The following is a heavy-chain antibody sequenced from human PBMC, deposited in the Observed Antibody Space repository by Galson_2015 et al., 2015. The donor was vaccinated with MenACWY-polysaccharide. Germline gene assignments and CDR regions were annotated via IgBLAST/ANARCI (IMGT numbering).Heavy chain of an antibody. Sequence: SLRLSCAASGFSIHTYTVIWVRQVPGKGLEWLSYINSGSTTIHYADSVKGRFTVSRDNVKNSVYLQMNSLRDGDTALYYSATGDYVSQGGRSYWGQGTLVTVSS. CDR2: INSGSTTI. D-gene: IGHD4-17*01. V-gene: IGHV3-48*02. J-gene: IGHJ4*02. CDR1: GFSIHTYT. CDR3: ATGDYVSQGGRSY.